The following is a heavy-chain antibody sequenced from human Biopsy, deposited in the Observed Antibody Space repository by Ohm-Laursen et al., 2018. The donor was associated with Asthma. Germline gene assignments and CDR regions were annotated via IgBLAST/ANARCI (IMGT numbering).Heavy chain of an antibody. CDR1: GFSFSNYG. J-gene: IGHJ4*02. Sequence: SLRLSCTASGFSFSNYGMHWVRQAPGKGLDWVAVISFDGTNRNYTDSVKGRFTISRDNSRNTLHLEMNSLRAEDTAVYFCARGEDPRPVADHLDIWGQGARVIVSS. CDR3: ARGEDPRPVADHLDI. D-gene: IGHD6-6*01. CDR2: ISFDGTNR. V-gene: IGHV3-30*03.